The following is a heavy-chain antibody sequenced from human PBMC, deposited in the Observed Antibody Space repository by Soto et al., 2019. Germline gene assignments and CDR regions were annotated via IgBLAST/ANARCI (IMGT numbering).Heavy chain of an antibody. D-gene: IGHD3-16*02. CDR2: IKPANGNT. V-gene: IGHV1-3*05. Sequence: QVQLAQSGAEERKPGASVKVSCEATGYTFTAYAMHWVRQAPGQRLEWMRWIKPANGNTKYSQKFQGRLTITIDTSANTMYMELSSLTSEDTAMYYCTRSAISPYGGLIGPFDYWGQGNLVTVSS. J-gene: IGHJ4*02. CDR3: TRSAISPYGGLIGPFDY. CDR1: GYTFTAYA.